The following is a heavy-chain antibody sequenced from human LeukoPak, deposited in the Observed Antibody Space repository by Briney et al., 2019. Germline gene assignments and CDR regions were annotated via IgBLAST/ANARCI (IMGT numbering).Heavy chain of an antibody. V-gene: IGHV1-2*02. CDR2: INPDSGGT. CDR1: GYTFTGYY. CDR3: ARGVSPCSSTSCYFDMDY. Sequence: ASVKVSCKASGYTFTGYYMHWVRQAPGQGLEWMGWINPDSGGTNYAQKFQGRVTMTRDTSISTAYMELSRLRSDDTAVYYCARGVSPCSSTSCYFDMDYWGQGTLVTVSS. J-gene: IGHJ4*02. D-gene: IGHD2-2*01.